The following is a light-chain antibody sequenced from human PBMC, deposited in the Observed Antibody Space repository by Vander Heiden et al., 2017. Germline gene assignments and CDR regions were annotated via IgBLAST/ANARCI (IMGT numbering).Light chain of an antibody. CDR2: DAS. J-gene: IGKJ4*01. V-gene: IGKV1-5*01. CDR1: QSMSSW. Sequence: DIKMTQSPSRLSASVGDRVIITCRASQSMSSWLAWYQQKPGKAPKLLIYDASSLESEVPSRFSGSGSGTEFTLTISSLQPDDFATYYCQQYNSFSPTFGGGTRVELK. CDR3: QQYNSFSPT.